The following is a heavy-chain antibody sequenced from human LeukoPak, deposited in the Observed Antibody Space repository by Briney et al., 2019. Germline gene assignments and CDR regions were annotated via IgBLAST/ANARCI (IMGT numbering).Heavy chain of an antibody. Sequence: ASVKVPCKASGCTFTSYYMHWVRQAPGQGLEWMGIINPSGGSTSYAQKFQGRVTMTRDTSTSTVYMELSSLRSEDTAVYYCARERYCSGGSCYYYGMDVWGQGTTVTVSS. J-gene: IGHJ6*02. CDR3: ARERYCSGGSCYYYGMDV. D-gene: IGHD2-15*01. V-gene: IGHV1-46*01. CDR2: INPSGGST. CDR1: GCTFTSYY.